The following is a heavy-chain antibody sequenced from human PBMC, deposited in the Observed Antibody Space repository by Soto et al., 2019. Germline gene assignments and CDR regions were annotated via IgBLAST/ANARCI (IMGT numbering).Heavy chain of an antibody. J-gene: IGHJ6*02. CDR2: LNAGNSNR. CDR3: AREMTTRGMDV. CDR1: GYTFTNNA. D-gene: IGHD1-1*01. Sequence: ASVKVSCKASGYTFTNNAIHWVRQAPGQRLEWLGWLNAGNSNREYSQKFQGRIIMTKDTSASTAYMELSSLISEDTAVYYCAREMTTRGMDVWGQGTTVTVSS. V-gene: IGHV1-3*01.